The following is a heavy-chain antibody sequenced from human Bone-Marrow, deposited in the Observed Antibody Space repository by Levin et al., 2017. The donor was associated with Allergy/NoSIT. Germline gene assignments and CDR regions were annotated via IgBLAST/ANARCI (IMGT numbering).Heavy chain of an antibody. CDR2: IKQDGSEK. J-gene: IGHJ4*02. CDR3: AREGVVGAWGGDY. V-gene: IGHV3-7*01. Sequence: PGGSLRLSCAASGFTFSSYWMSWVRQAPGKGLEWVANIKQDGSEKYYVDSVKGRFSISRDNAKNSLYLQMNSLRAEDTAVYYCAREGVVGAWGGDYWGQGTLVTVSS. CDR1: GFTFSSYW. D-gene: IGHD1-26*01.